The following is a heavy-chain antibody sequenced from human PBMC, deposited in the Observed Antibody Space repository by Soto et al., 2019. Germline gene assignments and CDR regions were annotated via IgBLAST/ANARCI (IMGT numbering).Heavy chain of an antibody. V-gene: IGHV3-30*18. J-gene: IGHJ6*02. Sequence: GGSLRLSCAASGFTFSSYGMHWVRQAPGKGLEWVAVISYDGSNKYYADSVKGRFTISRDNSKNTLYLQMNSLRAEDTAVYYCAKDLGQLWLSSGSYGMDVWGQG. CDR1: GFTFSSYG. CDR3: AKDLGQLWLSSGSYGMDV. D-gene: IGHD5-18*01. CDR2: ISYDGSNK.